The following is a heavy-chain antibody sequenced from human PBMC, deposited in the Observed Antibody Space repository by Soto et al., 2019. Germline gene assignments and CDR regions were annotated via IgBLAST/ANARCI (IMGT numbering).Heavy chain of an antibody. D-gene: IGHD3-22*01. CDR3: AREVYYDSSGYLGY. CDR2: ISAYNGNT. CDR1: GYTFTSYG. V-gene: IGHV1-18*04. J-gene: IGHJ4*02. Sequence: GASVKVSCKASGYTFTSYGISWVRQAPGQGLEWMGWISAYNGNTNYAQKLQGRVTMTTDTSTSTAYMELRSLRSDDTAVYYCAREVYYDSSGYLGYWGQGTLVTVSS.